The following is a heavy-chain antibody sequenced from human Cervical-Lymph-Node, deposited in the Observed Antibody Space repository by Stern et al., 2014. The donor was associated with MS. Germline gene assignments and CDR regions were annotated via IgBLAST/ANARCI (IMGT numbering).Heavy chain of an antibody. CDR1: GFSLSASGMS. D-gene: IGHD5-18*01. J-gene: IGHJ4*02. V-gene: IGHV2-70*01. CDR3: ARGRGYSYGWYYFDY. Sequence: ESGPALVKPTQTLTLTCTFSGFSLSASGMSVSWIRQPPGKALEXLALIDWDDDKFYTTSLKTRLTVSKDTSKNQVVLTMTNMDPVDTANYYCARGRGYSYGWYYFDYWGQGTLITVSS. CDR2: IDWDDDK.